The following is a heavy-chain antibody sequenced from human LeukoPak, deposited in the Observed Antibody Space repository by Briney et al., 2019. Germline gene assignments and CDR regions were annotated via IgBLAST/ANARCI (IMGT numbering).Heavy chain of an antibody. CDR3: TKDFASGLSHNWFYP. J-gene: IGHJ5*02. Sequence: GGSLRLSCAASGFTFSSYAMSWVRQAPGKGLEWVSAISGGGGSTYYADSVKGRFTISRDNSKNMLYLQMNSLRAEDTAVYYCTKDFASGLSHNWFYPWVQGALVTDCS. V-gene: IGHV3-23*01. CDR1: GFTFSSYA. CDR2: ISGGGGST. D-gene: IGHD6-19*01.